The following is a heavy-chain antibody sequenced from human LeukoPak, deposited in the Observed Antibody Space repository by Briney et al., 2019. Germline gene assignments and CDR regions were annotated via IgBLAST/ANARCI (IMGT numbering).Heavy chain of an antibody. D-gene: IGHD5-18*01. CDR3: ARLDTAMEYYGMDV. CDR1: GGSISSGGYY. Sequence: SQTLSLTCTVSGGSISSGGYYWSWIRQHPGKGLEWIGYIYYSGSTYYNPSLKSRVTISVDTSKNQFSLKLSSVTAADTAVYYCARLDTAMEYYGMDVWGQGTTVTVSS. V-gene: IGHV4-31*03. J-gene: IGHJ6*02. CDR2: IYYSGST.